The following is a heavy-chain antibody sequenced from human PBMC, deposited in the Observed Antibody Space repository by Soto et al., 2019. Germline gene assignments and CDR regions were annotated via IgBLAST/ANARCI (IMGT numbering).Heavy chain of an antibody. CDR2: ISASGGAT. Sequence: EVQLWESGGGSAQPGGSLRLSCAASTFTFSTYAMTWVRQAPGKGLEWVASISASGGATSHADSLRGRFTISRDNSKNTLYLQMNSLRAEDTAVYYGTRVPNGDHVGAFEFWGQGTMVPVSS. V-gene: IGHV3-23*01. CDR1: TFTFSTYA. CDR3: TRVPNGDHVGAFEF. J-gene: IGHJ3*01. D-gene: IGHD4-17*01.